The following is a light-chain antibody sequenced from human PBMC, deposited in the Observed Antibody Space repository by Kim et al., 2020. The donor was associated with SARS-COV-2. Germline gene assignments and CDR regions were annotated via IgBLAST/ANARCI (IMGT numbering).Light chain of an antibody. J-gene: IGKJ3*01. CDR2: GAS. V-gene: IGKV3D-7*01. Sequence: PGERVTLSCRASQSVSSSYLTWYQQKPGQAPRLLIYGASTRDTGIPARFSGSGSGTDFTLTISSLQPEDFAVYYCQQDYNLPFTFGPGTKVDIK. CDR3: QQDYNLPFT. CDR1: QSVSSSY.